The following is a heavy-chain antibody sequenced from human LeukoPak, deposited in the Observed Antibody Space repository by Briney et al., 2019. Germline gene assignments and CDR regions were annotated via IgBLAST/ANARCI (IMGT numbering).Heavy chain of an antibody. CDR3: ARDGQQLGSAFDY. D-gene: IGHD6-13*01. Sequence: HPGGSLRLSCAASGFTFSSYGMHWVRQAPGKGLEWVAFIRYDGSNKYYADSVKGRFTISRDNSKNTLYLQMNSLRAEDTAVYYCARDGQQLGSAFDYWGQGTLVTVSS. J-gene: IGHJ4*02. V-gene: IGHV3-30*02. CDR2: IRYDGSNK. CDR1: GFTFSSYG.